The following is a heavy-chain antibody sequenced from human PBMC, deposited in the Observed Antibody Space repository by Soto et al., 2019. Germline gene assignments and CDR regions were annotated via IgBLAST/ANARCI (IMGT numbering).Heavy chain of an antibody. CDR2: INHSGST. CDR1: GGSFSGYY. D-gene: IGHD2-2*01. Sequence: SETLYLTCAVYGGSFSGYYWSWIRQPPGKGLEWIGEINHSGSTNYNPSLKSRGTISVDTSKNQFSLKLSSVTAADTAVYYCARGSYGSSTSCHFQMYYFDYWGQGPLVTVSS. V-gene: IGHV4-34*01. J-gene: IGHJ4*02. CDR3: ARGSYGSSTSCHFQMYYFDY.